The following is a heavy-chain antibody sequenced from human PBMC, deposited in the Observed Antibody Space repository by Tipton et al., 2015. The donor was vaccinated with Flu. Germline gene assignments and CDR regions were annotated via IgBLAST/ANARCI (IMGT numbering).Heavy chain of an antibody. CDR3: AREWGGSSTYYYGMDV. CDR1: GFTVSSNY. CDR2: IYSGGST. Sequence: GSLRLSCAASGFTVSSNYMSWVRQAPGKGLEWVSVIYSGGSTYYADSVKGRFTISRDNAKNSLYLQMNSLRAEDTALYYCAREWGGSSTYYYGMDVWGQGTTVTVSS. D-gene: IGHD6-6*01. V-gene: IGHV3-53*01. J-gene: IGHJ6*02.